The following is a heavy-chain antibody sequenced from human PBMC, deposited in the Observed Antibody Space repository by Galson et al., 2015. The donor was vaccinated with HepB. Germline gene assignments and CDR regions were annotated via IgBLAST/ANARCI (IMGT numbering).Heavy chain of an antibody. CDR2: IYTSGST. CDR1: GGSISSYY. D-gene: IGHD3-22*01. V-gene: IGHV4-4*07. J-gene: IGHJ4*02. CDR3: ARDAVQYYDSSGYYPYCFDY. Sequence: TLSLTCTVSGGSISSYYWSWIRQPAGKGLEWIGRIYTSGSTNYNPSLKSRVTMSVDTSKNQFSLKLSSVTAADTAVYYCARDAVQYYDSSGYYPYCFDYWGQGTLVTVSS.